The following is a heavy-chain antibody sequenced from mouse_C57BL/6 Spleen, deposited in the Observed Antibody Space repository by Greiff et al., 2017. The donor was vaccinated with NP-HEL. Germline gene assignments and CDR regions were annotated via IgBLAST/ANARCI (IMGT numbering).Heavy chain of an antibody. V-gene: IGHV14-4*01. Sequence: VHVKQSGAELVRPGASVKLSCTASGFNIKDDYMHWVKQRPEQGLEWIGWIDPENGDTEYASKFQGKATITADTSSNTAYLQLSSLTSEDTAVYYCTDSNYGNYAMDYWGQGTSVTVSS. CDR3: TDSNYGNYAMDY. CDR2: IDPENGDT. D-gene: IGHD2-5*01. CDR1: GFNIKDDY. J-gene: IGHJ4*01.